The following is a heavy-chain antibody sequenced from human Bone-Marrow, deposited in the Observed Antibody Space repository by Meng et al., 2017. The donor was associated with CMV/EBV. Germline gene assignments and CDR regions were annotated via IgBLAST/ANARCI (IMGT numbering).Heavy chain of an antibody. CDR1: GYTFTGYY. V-gene: IGHV1-2*02. D-gene: IGHD5-24*01. J-gene: IGHJ4*02. Sequence: ASVKVSCKASGYTFTGYYMHWVRQAPGQGLEWMGWINPNSGGTNYAQKFQGRVTMTRDTSISTAYMELSRLRSDDTAVYYCARDGPWGIEMATIYYFDYWGQGTLVTVAS. CDR3: ARDGPWGIEMATIYYFDY. CDR2: INPNSGGT.